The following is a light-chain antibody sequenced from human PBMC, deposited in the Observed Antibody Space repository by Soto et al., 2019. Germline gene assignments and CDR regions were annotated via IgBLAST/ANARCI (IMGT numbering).Light chain of an antibody. CDR1: SNDVGLYNF. CDR3: SSYAGFNKVI. CDR2: DVT. J-gene: IGLJ2*01. V-gene: IGLV2-8*01. Sequence: QSALTQPPSASGSAGQSVTISCTGTSNDVGLYNFVSWYQQRPGKAPKLTVYDVTKRPSGVPDRFSGSKSGNTASLTVSGLRAEAEAVYFCSSYAGFNKVIFGGGTKLTVL.